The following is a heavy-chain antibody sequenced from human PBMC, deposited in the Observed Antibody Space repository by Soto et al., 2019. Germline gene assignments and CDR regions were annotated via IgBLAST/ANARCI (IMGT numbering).Heavy chain of an antibody. CDR2: IVPNVGTV. V-gene: IGHV1-69*06. D-gene: IGHD3-3*01. CDR3: ARRDTSGFLRYFDN. J-gene: IGHJ4*02. Sequence: QMQLVQSGAEVKKPGSSGKASCRASGGTLISLINNPINGVGKAPGQGLEWMGGIVPNVGTVNYAQKFQGRVTITADKSTGTAYMELSSLRSEDTALYYCARRDTSGFLRYFDNWGQGTLVTVSS. CDR1: GGTLISLINNP.